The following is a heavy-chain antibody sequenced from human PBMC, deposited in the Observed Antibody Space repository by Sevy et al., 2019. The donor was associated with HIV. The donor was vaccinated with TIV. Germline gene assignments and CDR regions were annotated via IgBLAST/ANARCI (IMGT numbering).Heavy chain of an antibody. CDR3: AKVGYCYDSHSADWFDP. J-gene: IGHJ5*02. CDR2: ISKDGTNK. V-gene: IGHV3-30*04. Sequence: GGSLRLSCSASGFNISPYALHWVRQTPGKGLQWLAVISKDGTNKDYADFVKGRFSLSRDNSKNTLYLQMSNLLPEDTAVYYCAKVGYCYDSHSADWFDPWGQGTLVTVSS. CDR1: GFNISPYA. D-gene: IGHD3-22*01.